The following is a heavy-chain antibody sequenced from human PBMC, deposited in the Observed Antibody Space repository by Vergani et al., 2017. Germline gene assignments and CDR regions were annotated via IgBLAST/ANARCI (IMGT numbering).Heavy chain of an antibody. CDR1: GYSFTSYW. D-gene: IGHD6-19*01. J-gene: IGHJ4*02. CDR2: IDPSDSYT. V-gene: IGHV5-10-1*03. Sequence: EVQLVQSGAEVKKPGESLRISCKGSGYSFTSYWISWVLQMPGKGLEWMGRIDPSDSYTNYSPSFHGHVTISADKSISTAYLQWSSLKASDTAMYYCARSGAVADIGDYWGQGTLVTVSS. CDR3: ARSGAVADIGDY.